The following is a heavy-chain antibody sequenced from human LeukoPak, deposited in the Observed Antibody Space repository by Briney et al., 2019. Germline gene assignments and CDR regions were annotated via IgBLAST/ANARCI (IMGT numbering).Heavy chain of an antibody. CDR1: GFTFSSYS. CDR3: AKANLEWLLHGLDY. Sequence: GGSLRLSCAASGFTFSSYSMNWVRQAPGKGLEWVSSISSSSSYIYYADSVKGRFTISRDNAKNSLYLQMNSLRAEDTAVYYCAKANLEWLLHGLDYWGRGTRVTVSS. D-gene: IGHD3-3*01. V-gene: IGHV3-21*04. CDR2: ISSSSSYI. J-gene: IGHJ4*02.